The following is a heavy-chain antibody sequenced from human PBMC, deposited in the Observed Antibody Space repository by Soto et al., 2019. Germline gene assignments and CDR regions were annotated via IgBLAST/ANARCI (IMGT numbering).Heavy chain of an antibody. CDR1: GDSVSSNSAA. CDR2: TYYRSKWYN. CDR3: ARGDSSIAGPLDAFDI. Sequence: SQTLSLTCAISGDSVSSNSAAWNWIRQSPSRGLEWLGRTYYRSKWYNDYAVSVKSRITINPDTSKNQFSLQLNSMTPEDTAVYHCARGDSSIAGPLDAFDIWGQGTMVTVSS. V-gene: IGHV6-1*01. J-gene: IGHJ3*02. D-gene: IGHD6-6*01.